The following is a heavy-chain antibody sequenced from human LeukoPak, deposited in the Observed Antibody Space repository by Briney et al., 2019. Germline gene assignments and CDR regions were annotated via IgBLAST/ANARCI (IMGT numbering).Heavy chain of an antibody. D-gene: IGHD3-10*01. CDR3: ARDLITMVRGRRAFDY. CDR1: GYTFTSYG. Sequence: ASVKVSCKASGYTFTSYGISWVRQAPGQGLEWMGWISAYNGNTNYAQKLQGRVTMTTDTSTSTAYMELRSLRSDDTAVYYCARDLITMVRGRRAFDYWGQGTLVTVSS. CDR2: ISAYNGNT. V-gene: IGHV1-18*01. J-gene: IGHJ4*02.